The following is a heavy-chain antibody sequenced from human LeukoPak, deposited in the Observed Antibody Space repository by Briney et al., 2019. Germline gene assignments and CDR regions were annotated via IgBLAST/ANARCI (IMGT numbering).Heavy chain of an antibody. V-gene: IGHV1-69*13. CDR1: GGTFSSYA. J-gene: IGHJ4*02. D-gene: IGHD6-19*01. Sequence: SVKVSCKASGGTFSSYAISWVRQAPGQGLEWMGGIIPIFGTANYAQKFQGRVTITADDSTSTAYMELSSLRSEDTAVYYCARQKSLGVAGTALAFDYWGQGTLVTVSS. CDR2: IIPIFGTA. CDR3: ARQKSLGVAGTALAFDY.